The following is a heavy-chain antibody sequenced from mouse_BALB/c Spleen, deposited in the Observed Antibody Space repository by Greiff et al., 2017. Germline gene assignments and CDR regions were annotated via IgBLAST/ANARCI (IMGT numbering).Heavy chain of an antibody. CDR2: INSNGGST. V-gene: IGHV5-6-3*01. CDR3: ATYGNYGEYYFDD. D-gene: IGHD2-1*01. Sequence: EVHLVESGGGLVQPGGSLKLSCAASGFTFSSYGMSWVRQTPDKRLELVATINSNGGSTYYPDSVKGRFTISRDNAKNTLYLQMSSLKSEDTAMYYCATYGNYGEYYFDDWGQGTTLTVSS. J-gene: IGHJ2*01. CDR1: GFTFSSYG.